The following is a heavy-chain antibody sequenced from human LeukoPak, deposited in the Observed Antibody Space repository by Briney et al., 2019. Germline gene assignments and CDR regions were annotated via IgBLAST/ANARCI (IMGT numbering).Heavy chain of an antibody. J-gene: IGHJ4*02. Sequence: PGGSLRLSCVVSGFTISNYWMTWVRQAPGKGLEWVANIQQDGSGKYYVDSVKGRFTISRDNAKNSLYLQMNSLRAEDTAVYYCARDPDYVGSGFFGDSWGQGTLVTVSS. CDR2: IQQDGSGK. V-gene: IGHV3-7*01. D-gene: IGHD4-23*01. CDR3: ARDPDYVGSGFFGDS. CDR1: GFTISNYW.